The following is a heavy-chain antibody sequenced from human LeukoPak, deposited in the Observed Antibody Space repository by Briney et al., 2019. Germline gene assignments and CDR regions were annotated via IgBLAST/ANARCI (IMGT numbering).Heavy chain of an antibody. CDR2: FSAYNGNT. Sequence: ASVKVSCKASGYTFTSYGISWVRQAPGQGLEWMGWFSAYNGNTNYAQKLQGRVTMTTDTSTSTAYMELRSLRSDDTAVYYCARALQVTMVRGVITFWFDPWGQGTLVTVSS. D-gene: IGHD3-10*01. CDR3: ARALQVTMVRGVITFWFDP. CDR1: GYTFTSYG. V-gene: IGHV1-18*01. J-gene: IGHJ5*02.